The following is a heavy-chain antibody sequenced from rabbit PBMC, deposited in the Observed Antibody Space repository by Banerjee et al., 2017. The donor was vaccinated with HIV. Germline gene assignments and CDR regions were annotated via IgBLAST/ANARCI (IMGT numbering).Heavy chain of an antibody. CDR2: IYNGDGKT. CDR3: ARGYLWQFYFKL. D-gene: IGHD6-1*01. J-gene: IGHJ4*01. V-gene: IGHV1S45*01. Sequence: QEQLVESGGGLVQPGGSLTLTCTASGFSFSSGYDMCWVRQAPGKGLEWIGCIYNGDGKTYYASWAKGRFTISKASSTTVTLQMTSLTAADTATYFCARGYLWQFYFKLWGQGTLVTVS. CDR1: GFSFSSGYD.